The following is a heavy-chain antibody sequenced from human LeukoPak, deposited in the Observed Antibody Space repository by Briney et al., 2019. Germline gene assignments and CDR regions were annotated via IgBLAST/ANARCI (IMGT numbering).Heavy chain of an antibody. CDR1: GGTFSSYA. CDR2: IIPIFGTA. D-gene: IGHD6-19*01. J-gene: IGHJ6*03. V-gene: IGHV1-69*05. Sequence: GASVKVSYKASGGTFSSYAISWVRQAPGQGLEWMGGIIPIFGTANYAQKFQGRVTITTDESTSTAYMELSSLRSEDTAVYYCARASSGWYFHYYYYYMDVWGKGTTVTVSS. CDR3: ARASSGWYFHYYYYYMDV.